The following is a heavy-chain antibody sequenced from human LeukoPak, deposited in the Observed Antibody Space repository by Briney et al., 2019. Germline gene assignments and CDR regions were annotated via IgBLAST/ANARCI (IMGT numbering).Heavy chain of an antibody. CDR2: IGVTST. CDR1: GFTFSSYV. V-gene: IGHV3-23*03. D-gene: IGHD6-19*01. Sequence: PGGPLRLSCAGSGFTFSSYVMSWVRQAPGKGLEWVSGIGVTSTYYPDSVKGRLTISRDNSKNTVYLQMNSLRVEYTAVYYCAKGRKPGVAVALYYWGQGDLVTVSS. CDR3: AKGRKPGVAVALYY. J-gene: IGHJ4*02.